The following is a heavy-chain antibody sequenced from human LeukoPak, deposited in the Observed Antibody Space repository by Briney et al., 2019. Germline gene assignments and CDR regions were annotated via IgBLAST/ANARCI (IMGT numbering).Heavy chain of an antibody. CDR2: ISGSGGSA. CDR1: GFTFSSYA. J-gene: IGHJ5*02. D-gene: IGHD2-2*01. Sequence: GGSLRLSCEASGFTFSSYAMSWVRQAPGKGLEWVSAISGSGGSASYADSVKGRFTISRDNSKNTLYLQMNSPRAEDTAVYYCAKDLSIVVVPAASDPWGQGTLVTVSS. V-gene: IGHV3-23*01. CDR3: AKDLSIVVVPAASDP.